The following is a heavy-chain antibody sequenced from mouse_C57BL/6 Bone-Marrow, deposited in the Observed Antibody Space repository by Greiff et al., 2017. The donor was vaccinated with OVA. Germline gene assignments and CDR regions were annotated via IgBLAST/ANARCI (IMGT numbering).Heavy chain of an antibody. CDR3: ARDPCPLYFDV. Sequence: EVKLMESGGGLVQSGRSLRLSCATSGFTFSDFYMEWVRQAPGKGLEWIAASRNKANDYTKEYSAYVKGRFIVSRDTSQTILYLQMNALRAEDTAIYYFARDPCPLYFDVWGTGTTVTVSS. J-gene: IGHJ1*03. V-gene: IGHV7-1*01. CDR2: SRNKANDYTK. CDR1: GFTFSDFY.